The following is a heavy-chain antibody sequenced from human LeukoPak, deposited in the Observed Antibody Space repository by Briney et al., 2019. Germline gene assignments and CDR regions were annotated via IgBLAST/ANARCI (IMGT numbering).Heavy chain of an antibody. V-gene: IGHV3-30*04. CDR1: GFTFSSYA. Sequence: PGRSLRLSCAASGFTFSSYAMHWVRQAPGKGLEWVALISYDGNNKYNADSVKGGFTISRDNSKNTLYLQMNSLRADDTAVYYCARPYYDSSGYRLDYWGQGTLVTVSS. CDR3: ARPYYDSSGYRLDY. D-gene: IGHD3-22*01. J-gene: IGHJ4*02. CDR2: ISYDGNNK.